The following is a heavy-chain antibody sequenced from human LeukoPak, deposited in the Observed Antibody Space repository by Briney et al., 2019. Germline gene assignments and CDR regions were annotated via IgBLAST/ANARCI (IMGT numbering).Heavy chain of an antibody. CDR2: IWYDGSNK. V-gene: IGHV3-33*01. Sequence: PGGSLRLSCAASGFTFSSYGMHWVRQAPGKGLEWVAVIWYDGSNKYYSDSVRGRFTISRENAKNSLYLQVNSLRAEDTAVYYCTRDGTVIRGLPRRARTFYGMDVWGQGTTVTVSS. D-gene: IGHD3-10*01. CDR1: GFTFSSYG. J-gene: IGHJ6*02. CDR3: TRDGTVIRGLPRRARTFYGMDV.